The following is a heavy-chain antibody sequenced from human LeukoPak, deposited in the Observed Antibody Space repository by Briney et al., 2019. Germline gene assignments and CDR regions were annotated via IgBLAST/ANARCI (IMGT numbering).Heavy chain of an antibody. D-gene: IGHD3-9*01. J-gene: IGHJ3*02. CDR2: ISAHNGNT. V-gene: IGHV1-18*01. CDR1: GYTLSRYG. Sequence: GASVKVSCKASGYTLSRYGISWVRQAPGQGLEWMGWISAHNGNTNYAQKFQGRVAMTTDTSTSAAYMQLRSLRSDDTAVYYCARQSMTGNERGDDAFDIWGQGTMVTVSS. CDR3: ARQSMTGNERGDDAFDI.